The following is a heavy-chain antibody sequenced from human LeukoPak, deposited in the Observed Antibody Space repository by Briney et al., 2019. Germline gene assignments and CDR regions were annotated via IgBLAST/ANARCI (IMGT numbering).Heavy chain of an antibody. CDR2: INSDGSST. Sequence: TGGSLRLSCAASGFTFSSYWMHWVRQAPGKGLVWVSRINSDGSSTSYADSVKGRFTISRDNAKNTLYLQMNSLRAEDTAMYYCARAVYYYYYMDVWGKGTTVTVSS. V-gene: IGHV3-74*01. CDR3: ARAVYYYYYMDV. CDR1: GFTFSSYW. J-gene: IGHJ6*03.